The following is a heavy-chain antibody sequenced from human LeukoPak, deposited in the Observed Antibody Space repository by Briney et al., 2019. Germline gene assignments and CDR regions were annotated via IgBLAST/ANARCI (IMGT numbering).Heavy chain of an antibody. CDR1: GFTFSSYS. D-gene: IGHD4-17*01. V-gene: IGHV3-48*01. Sequence: GGSLRLSCAASGFTFSSYSMNWVRQAPGKGLEWVSYIGSSSSTIYYADSVKGRFTISRDNAKYSLYLQMNSLRAEDTAVYSCAKDVSGDYVCLGYWGQGTLVTVSS. J-gene: IGHJ4*02. CDR3: AKDVSGDYVCLGY. CDR2: IGSSSSTI.